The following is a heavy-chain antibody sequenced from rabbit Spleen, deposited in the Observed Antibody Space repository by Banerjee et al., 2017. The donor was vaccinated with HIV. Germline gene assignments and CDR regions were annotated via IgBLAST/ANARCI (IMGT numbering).Heavy chain of an antibody. J-gene: IGHJ4*01. CDR3: ARDPDVSSRWYFDL. CDR1: GFSFSLNQR. CDR2: IDPVNSGNT. V-gene: IGHV1S45*01. D-gene: IGHD1-1*01. Sequence: QEQLVESGGGLVQPGASLTLTCTASGFSFSLNQRICWVRQAPGKGLEWIACIDPVNSGNTYYASWAKGRFTISKTSSTTVTLQMTSLTAADTATYFCARDPDVSSRWYFDLWGPGTLVTVS.